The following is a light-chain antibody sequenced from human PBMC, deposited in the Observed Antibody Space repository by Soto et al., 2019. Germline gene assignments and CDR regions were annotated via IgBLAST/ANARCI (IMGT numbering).Light chain of an antibody. CDR2: KAS. Sequence: DIQMTQSPSTLSASVGDRVTITCRASQSISSWLTWYQQKAGQAPKLLIYKASIVESGVPSRFSDSGSGTEFTRTISSLQPDDSAAYYCQQYSYFATVGQRPRVEVK. CDR3: QQYSYFAT. J-gene: IGKJ1*01. V-gene: IGKV1-5*03. CDR1: QSISSW.